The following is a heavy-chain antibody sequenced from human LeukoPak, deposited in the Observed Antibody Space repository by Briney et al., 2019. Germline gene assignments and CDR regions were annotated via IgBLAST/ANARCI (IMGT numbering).Heavy chain of an antibody. V-gene: IGHV4-59*08. CDR1: GGSISSYY. CDR2: IYYSGST. J-gene: IGHJ6*02. D-gene: IGHD3-10*01. CDR3: ARLRFTDYYYYGMDV. Sequence: SETLSLTCTVSGGSISSYYWSWIRQPPGKGLEWIGYIYYSGSTNYNPSLKSRVTISVDTSENQFSLKLSSVTAADTAVYYCARLRFTDYYYYGMDVWGQGTTVTVSS.